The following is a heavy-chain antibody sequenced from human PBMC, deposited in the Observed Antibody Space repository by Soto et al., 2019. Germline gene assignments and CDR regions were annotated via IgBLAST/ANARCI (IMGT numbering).Heavy chain of an antibody. CDR2: ISAYNGNT. CDR3: ARGWYNWNDLEARNAFDI. J-gene: IGHJ3*02. CDR1: GYTFTSYG. D-gene: IGHD1-20*01. V-gene: IGHV1-18*01. Sequence: VASVKVSCKASGYTFTSYGISWVRQAPGQGLEWMGWISAYNGNTNYAQKLQGRVTMTTDTSTSTAYMELRSLRSDDTAVYYCARGWYNWNDLEARNAFDIWGQGTMVTVSS.